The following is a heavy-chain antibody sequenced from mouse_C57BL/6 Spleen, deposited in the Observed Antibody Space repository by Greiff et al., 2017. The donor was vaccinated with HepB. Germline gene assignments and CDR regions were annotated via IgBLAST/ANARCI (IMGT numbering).Heavy chain of an antibody. V-gene: IGHV7-3*01. CDR1: GFTFTDYY. CDR2: IRNKANGYTT. J-gene: IGHJ2*01. CDR3: ARYSGRFYYFDY. Sequence: EVMLVESGGGLVQPGGSLSLSCAASGFTFTDYYMSWVRQPPGKALEWLGFIRNKANGYTTEYSASVKGRFTISRDNSQSILYLQMNALGAEDIATYYWARYSGRFYYFDYWGQGTTLTVSS.